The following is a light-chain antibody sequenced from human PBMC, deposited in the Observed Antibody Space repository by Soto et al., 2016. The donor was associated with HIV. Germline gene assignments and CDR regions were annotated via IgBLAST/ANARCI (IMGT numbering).Light chain of an antibody. J-gene: IGLJ1*01. Sequence: SYELTQPPSVSVSPEQTANITCSGDKLGDKYVSWYQQKPGQSPVLVIYQDRKRPSGIPERFSGSNSGNTATLTISGTQTMDEADYSCQAWDSTTEVYVFGIGTKVTVL. CDR1: KLGDKY. CDR2: QDR. CDR3: QAWDSTTEVYV. V-gene: IGLV3-1*01.